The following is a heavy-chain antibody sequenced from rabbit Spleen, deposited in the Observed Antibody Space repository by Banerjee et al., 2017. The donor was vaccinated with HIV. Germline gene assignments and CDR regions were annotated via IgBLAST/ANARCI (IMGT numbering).Heavy chain of an antibody. CDR1: GFSFSSNYY. CDR3: ASDIYDDYSGWNFYL. CDR2: IYAGVIGST. Sequence: QSLEESGGDLVKPEGSLTLTCTASGFSFSSNYYMNWVRQAPGKGLEWIACIYAGVIGSTYYASWVNGRFTISKTSSTTVTLQMTGLTAADTATYFCASDIYDDYSGWNFYLWGPGTLVTVS. D-gene: IGHD2-1*01. J-gene: IGHJ4*01. V-gene: IGHV1S40*01.